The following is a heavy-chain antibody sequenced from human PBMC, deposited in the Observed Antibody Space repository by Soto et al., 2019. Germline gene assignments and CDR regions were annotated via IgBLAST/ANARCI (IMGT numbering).Heavy chain of an antibody. CDR1: GFSLNTREVG. J-gene: IGHJ4*02. Sequence: QITLRETGPTLVKPTQTLTLTCTFSGFSLNTREVGVGWIRQPPGKALEWLALIFWDDDKRYSPSLKTRLTISTDTSTSQVVLTMSNMDPVDTATYYCAHVRSGLRIEDYLGYYFDYSGQGTLVTVSS. CDR2: IFWDDDK. D-gene: IGHD4-17*01. V-gene: IGHV2-5*02. CDR3: AHVRSGLRIEDYLGYYFDY.